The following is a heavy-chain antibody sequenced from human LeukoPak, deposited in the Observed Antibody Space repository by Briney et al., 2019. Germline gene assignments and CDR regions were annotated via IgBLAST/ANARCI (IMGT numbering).Heavy chain of an antibody. CDR2: IYTSGST. Sequence: SETLSLTCTVSGGSISSYYWSWIRQPAGKGLEWTGRIYTSGSTNYNPSLKSRVTMSVDTSKNQFSLKLSSVTAADTAVYYCARAGLGSYDSSGSSAFDIWGQGTMVTVSS. J-gene: IGHJ3*02. D-gene: IGHD3-22*01. CDR3: ARAGLGSYDSSGSSAFDI. CDR1: GGSISSYY. V-gene: IGHV4-4*07.